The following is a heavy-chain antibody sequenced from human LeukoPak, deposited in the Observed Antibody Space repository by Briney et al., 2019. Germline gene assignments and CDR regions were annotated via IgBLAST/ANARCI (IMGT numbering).Heavy chain of an antibody. D-gene: IGHD6-13*01. CDR3: ARVLAAAGNNWFDP. Sequence: SETLSLTCAVYGGSFSGYYWSWIRQPPGKGLEWIGEINHSGSTNYNPSLKSRVTILVDTSKNQFSLKLSSVTAADTTMYYCARVLAAAGNNWFDPWGQGTLVTVSS. V-gene: IGHV4-34*01. CDR2: INHSGST. J-gene: IGHJ5*02. CDR1: GGSFSGYY.